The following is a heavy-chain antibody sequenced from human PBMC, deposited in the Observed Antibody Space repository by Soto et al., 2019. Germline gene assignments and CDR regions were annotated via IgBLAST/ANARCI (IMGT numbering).Heavy chain of an antibody. Sequence: QVQLVQSGAEVKKPGASVKVSCKASGYTFTSYYLHWVRQAPGQGLEWMGIIDPSGGSTTNAQKFQGRVTMTRDTSTSTVYMELSSLRSEDTAVYYCARVPSSSWYGRGVYYFDYWGQGTLVTVSS. CDR3: ARVPSSSWYGRGVYYFDY. D-gene: IGHD6-13*01. J-gene: IGHJ4*02. V-gene: IGHV1-46*01. CDR1: GYTFTSYY. CDR2: IDPSGGST.